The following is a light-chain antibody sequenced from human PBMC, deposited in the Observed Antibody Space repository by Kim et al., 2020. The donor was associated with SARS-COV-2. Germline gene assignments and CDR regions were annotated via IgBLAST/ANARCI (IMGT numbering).Light chain of an antibody. CDR1: QSVSSY. CDR2: DAS. CDR3: QQRSNWPQVT. V-gene: IGKV3-11*01. Sequence: LSPGERATLSCRASQSVSSYLAWYQQKPGQAPRLLIYDASNRATGIPARFSGSGSGTDFTLTISSLEPEDFAVYYCQQRSNWPQVTFGGGTKVEI. J-gene: IGKJ4*01.